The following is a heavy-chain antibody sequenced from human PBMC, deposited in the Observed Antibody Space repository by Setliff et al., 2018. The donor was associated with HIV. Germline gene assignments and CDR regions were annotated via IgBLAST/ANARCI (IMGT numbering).Heavy chain of an antibody. CDR2: IYKTGST. V-gene: IGHV4-31*03. J-gene: IGHJ5*02. CDR1: GDSISSGGYF. CDR3: ARDRRSIFGVDTKNWFDP. Sequence: SETLSLTCTVSGDSISSGGYFWIWIRQHPGQGLEWMGYIYKTGSTYYNLSLKSRMTISLDTSKKQFSLKLSSVTAADTAVYYCARDRRSIFGVDTKNWFDPWGQGTLVTVSS. D-gene: IGHD3-3*01.